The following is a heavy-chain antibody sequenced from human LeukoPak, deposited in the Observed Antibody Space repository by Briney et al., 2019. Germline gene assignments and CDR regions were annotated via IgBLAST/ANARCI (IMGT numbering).Heavy chain of an antibody. CDR2: ISHSGGST. CDR3: AKQASSHLEAYFDY. Sequence: GGSLRLSCAASGFTFSSYSMSWVRQAPGKGLEWVSAISHSGGSTYYADSVKGRFTVSRDNSKNTLYLQMNSLRAEDTAVYYCAKQASSHLEAYFDYWGQGTLATVSS. D-gene: IGHD6-13*01. J-gene: IGHJ4*02. CDR1: GFTFSSYS. V-gene: IGHV3-23*01.